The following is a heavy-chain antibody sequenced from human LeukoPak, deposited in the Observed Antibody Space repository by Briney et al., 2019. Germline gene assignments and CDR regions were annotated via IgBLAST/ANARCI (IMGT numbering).Heavy chain of an antibody. CDR3: AREGGLQLWGFGY. V-gene: IGHV3-21*01. D-gene: IGHD5-18*01. J-gene: IGHJ4*02. Sequence: GGSLRLSCAASGFTFSSYSMNWVRQAPGKGLKWASSISSSSSYIYYADSVKGRFTISRDNAKNSLYLQMNSLRAEDTAVYYCAREGGLQLWGFGYWGQGTLVTVSS. CDR1: GFTFSSYS. CDR2: ISSSSSYI.